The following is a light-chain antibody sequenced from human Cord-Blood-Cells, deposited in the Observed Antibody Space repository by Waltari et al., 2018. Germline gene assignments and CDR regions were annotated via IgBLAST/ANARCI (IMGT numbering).Light chain of an antibody. Sequence: QSALTQPPSASGSPGQSVTIPCTGTSSDVVGYNYVSWYQQHPGNAPKLMIYEDSKRPSGVPDRFSGSNSGNTASLTVSGLQAEDEADYYCSSYAGSNNVVFGGGTKLTVL. CDR3: SSYAGSNNVV. CDR2: EDS. J-gene: IGLJ2*01. V-gene: IGLV2-8*01. CDR1: SSDVVGYNY.